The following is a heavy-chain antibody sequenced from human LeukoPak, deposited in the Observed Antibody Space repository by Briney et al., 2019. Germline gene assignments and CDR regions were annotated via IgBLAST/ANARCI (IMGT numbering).Heavy chain of an antibody. V-gene: IGHV3-9*01. D-gene: IGHD3-10*01. Sequence: GRSLRLSCAASGFTFDDYAMHWVRQAPGKGLEWVSGISWNSGSIGYADSVKGRFTISRDNAKNSLYLQMNSLRAEDTALYYCAKDIRGYYGSGFLGLAFDIWGQGTMVTVSS. CDR2: ISWNSGSI. CDR1: GFTFDDYA. CDR3: AKDIRGYYGSGFLGLAFDI. J-gene: IGHJ3*02.